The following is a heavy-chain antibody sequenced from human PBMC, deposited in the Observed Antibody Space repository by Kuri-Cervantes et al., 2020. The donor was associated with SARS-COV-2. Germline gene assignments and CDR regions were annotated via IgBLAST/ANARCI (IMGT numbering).Heavy chain of an antibody. CDR3: AFPQGQGS. J-gene: IGHJ5*02. Sequence: GESLKISCAASGSAFSDYSMLWLRQAPGKGLEWVSSISGHSRYIYYRDSVKGRFTISRDNARKSLFLQMNSLGVEDTGIYYCAFPQGQGSWGPGTRVTVSS. CDR2: ISGHSRYI. CDR1: GSAFSDYS. V-gene: IGHV3-21*01.